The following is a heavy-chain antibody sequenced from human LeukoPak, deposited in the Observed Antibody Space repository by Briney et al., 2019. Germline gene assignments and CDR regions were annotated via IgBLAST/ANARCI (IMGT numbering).Heavy chain of an antibody. V-gene: IGHV3-23*01. D-gene: IGHD5-12*01. Sequence: GGTLRLSCAASGFTFRRYGMSWVRQAPGKGLEWVSAISGSGGSTYYGDSVKGRFTSSRDNSKNTLYLQMNSLRAEDTAVYYCAKGSGYVYYYYMDVWGKGTTVTVSS. CDR3: AKGSGYVYYYYMDV. CDR2: ISGSGGST. J-gene: IGHJ6*03. CDR1: GFTFRRYG.